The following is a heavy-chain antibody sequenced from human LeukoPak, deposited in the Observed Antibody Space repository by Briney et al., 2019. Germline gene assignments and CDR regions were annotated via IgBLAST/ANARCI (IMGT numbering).Heavy chain of an antibody. CDR2: ISGSGGST. CDR3: AKPPLNDYGDYSYYYYMDV. CDR1: GFTFSSYG. D-gene: IGHD4-17*01. V-gene: IGHV3-23*01. Sequence: GGSLRLSCAASGFTFSSYGMSWVRQAPGKGLEWVSAISGSGGSTYYADSVKGRLTISRDNSKNTLYLQMNSLRAEDTAVYYCAKPPLNDYGDYSYYYYMDVWGKGTTVTISS. J-gene: IGHJ6*03.